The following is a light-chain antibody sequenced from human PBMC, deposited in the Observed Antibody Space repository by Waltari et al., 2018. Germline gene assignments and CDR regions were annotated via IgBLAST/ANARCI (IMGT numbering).Light chain of an antibody. Sequence: EIVFTQSPGTLSLSPGERATLACRSSQQVSSSYLAWYQQRPVQAPRFLMYGTSSRATGIPDRFSGSGSGTDFTLTISRLGPEDFAVYYCQQYGGSWTFGQGTKVEIK. CDR3: QQYGGSWT. V-gene: IGKV3-20*01. CDR1: QQVSSSY. J-gene: IGKJ1*01. CDR2: GTS.